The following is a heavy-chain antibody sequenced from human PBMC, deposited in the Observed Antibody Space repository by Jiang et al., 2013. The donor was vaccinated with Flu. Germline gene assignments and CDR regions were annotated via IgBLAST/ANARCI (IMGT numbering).Heavy chain of an antibody. J-gene: IGHJ4*02. CDR2: IRKTGDFT. CDR1: GFTFSSCA. CDR3: AKGGGGFCSDGGCSNFDY. V-gene: IGHV3-23*01. Sequence: SGGGLVQPGGSLRLXCAASGFTFSSCAMGWVRQAPGKGLECVSYIRKTGDFTEYADSVKGRFTISRDNSKDTLYLQMNSLRAEDTAVYYCAKGGGGFCSDGGCSNFDYWGQGMLVTVSS. D-gene: IGHD2-15*01.